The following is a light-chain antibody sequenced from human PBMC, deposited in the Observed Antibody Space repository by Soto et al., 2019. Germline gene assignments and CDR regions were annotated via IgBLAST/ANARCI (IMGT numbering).Light chain of an antibody. Sequence: DIQMTQSPSSLSASAGDRVIITCKASQDISNNLNWYQKKPGKAPKLLIYDVFNLEAGVPSRFSGSGSGTDFTLNSSSLQPEDIATYCWQQYDNLFFSFGGGTRVEIK. J-gene: IGKJ4*01. CDR2: DVF. CDR1: QDISNN. V-gene: IGKV1-33*01. CDR3: QQYDNLFFS.